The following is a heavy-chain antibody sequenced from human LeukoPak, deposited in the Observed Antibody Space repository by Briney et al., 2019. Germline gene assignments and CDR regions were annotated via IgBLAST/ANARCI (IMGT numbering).Heavy chain of an antibody. D-gene: IGHD3-22*01. CDR1: GGSLSGYN. Sequence: KPSETQSLTCAVYGGSLSGYNWFWIRQPPGKGLEWIGKINHSGRTNYNPSLKSRVTISIDKSENRFSVKLTSVTAADSAVYFCARAYYYDSTGYFEDEYWGQGTLVAVSS. CDR3: ARAYYYDSTGYFEDEY. CDR2: INHSGRT. V-gene: IGHV4-34*01. J-gene: IGHJ4*02.